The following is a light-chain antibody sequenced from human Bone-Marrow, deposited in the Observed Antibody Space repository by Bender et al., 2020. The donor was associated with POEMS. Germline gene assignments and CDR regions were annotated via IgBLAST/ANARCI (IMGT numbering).Light chain of an antibody. CDR3: SSWDDSLSGWV. CDR1: TSTFGL. Sequence: QSALTQPASVSGSPGQSITISCTGTTSTFGLVSWYQQLPDKAPKLIIYEGNRRPSGVPARFSGSKSGTSASLAISDIQSEDEGDYYCSSWDDSLSGWVFGGGTKLTVL. J-gene: IGLJ3*02. CDR2: EGN. V-gene: IGLV2-23*01.